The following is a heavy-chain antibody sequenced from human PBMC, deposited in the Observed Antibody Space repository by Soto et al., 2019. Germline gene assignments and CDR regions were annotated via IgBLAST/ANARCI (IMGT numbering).Heavy chain of an antibody. Sequence: GASVKVSCKASGYTFTSYGISWGRQAPGQGLEWMGLISAYNGNTNYAQKLQGRVTMTTDTSTSTAYMELRSLRSDDTAVYYCAREPDFWSGYGFDPWGQEPWSPSPQ. CDR3: AREPDFWSGYGFDP. V-gene: IGHV1-18*01. CDR2: ISAYNGNT. D-gene: IGHD3-3*01. J-gene: IGHJ5*02. CDR1: GYTFTSYG.